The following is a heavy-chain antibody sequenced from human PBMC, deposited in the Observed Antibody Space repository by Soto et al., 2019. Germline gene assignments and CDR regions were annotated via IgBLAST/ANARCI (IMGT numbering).Heavy chain of an antibody. D-gene: IGHD2-2*03. CDR2: IRNTPYGGTT. CDR3: SRGSFGYYGP. J-gene: IGHJ5*02. V-gene: IGHV3-49*04. CDR1: GLRFSEHA. Sequence: GSLRLSCNVAGLRFSEHAMAWVRQAPGKGLEWVGFIRNTPYGGTTDYAASVGGRFTISRDDSESIAYLQMNSLKTEDSGVYYCSRGSFGYYGPWGPGTLVTVSS.